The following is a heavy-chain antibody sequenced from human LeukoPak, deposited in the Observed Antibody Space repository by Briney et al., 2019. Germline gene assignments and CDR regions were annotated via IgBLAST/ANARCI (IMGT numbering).Heavy chain of an antibody. J-gene: IGHJ4*02. Sequence: PGRSLRLSCAASGFTFDDYAMPWVRQAPGKGLEWVSGISWNSGSIGYADSVKGRFTISRDNAKNSLYLQMNSLRAEDTALYYCAKSDTAMEYYFDYWGQGTLVTVSS. CDR2: ISWNSGSI. CDR3: AKSDTAMEYYFDY. CDR1: GFTFDDYA. V-gene: IGHV3-9*01. D-gene: IGHD5-18*01.